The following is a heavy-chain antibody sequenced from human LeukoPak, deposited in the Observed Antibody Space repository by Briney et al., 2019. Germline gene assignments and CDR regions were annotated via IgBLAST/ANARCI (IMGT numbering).Heavy chain of an antibody. Sequence: ASVKVSCKASGYTFSGFYIYWVRQAPGQGLEWMGWINPNSGGTNYAQKFQGRVTMTRDTSISTAYMEPSRLRSDDTAVYYCARDPAELWYSYGSNYFDYWGQGTLVTVSS. CDR1: GYTFSGFY. CDR3: ARDPAELWYSYGSNYFDY. J-gene: IGHJ4*02. CDR2: INPNSGGT. D-gene: IGHD5-18*01. V-gene: IGHV1-2*02.